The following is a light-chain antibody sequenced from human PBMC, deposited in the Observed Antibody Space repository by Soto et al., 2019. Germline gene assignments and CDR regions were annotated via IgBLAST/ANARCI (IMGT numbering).Light chain of an antibody. CDR2: AAS. Sequence: DIQMTQTPPSLSASVGDRVTITCRSSQSISSYLNWFQQKPGKAPKLLIYAASSLQSGVPSRFSGSGSGTDFTLTISSLQPEDFATYYCQQSYSTPWRFGQGSNEDIK. CDR1: QSISSY. CDR3: QQSYSTPWR. J-gene: IGKJ1*01. V-gene: IGKV1-39*01.